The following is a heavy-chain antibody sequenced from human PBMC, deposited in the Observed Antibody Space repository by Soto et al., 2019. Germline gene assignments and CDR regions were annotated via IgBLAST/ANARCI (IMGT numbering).Heavy chain of an antibody. V-gene: IGHV4-59*01. Sequence: SETRSLTCTVSGGSISTYYWNWIRQPPGKGLEWIGYIYYSGSTNYNPSLKSRVTISVDTSKNQFSLKLSSVTAADTAVYYCARDFDYYDSSGYAAFDIWGQGTMVT. CDR3: ARDFDYYDSSGYAAFDI. CDR2: IYYSGST. D-gene: IGHD3-22*01. CDR1: GGSISTYY. J-gene: IGHJ3*02.